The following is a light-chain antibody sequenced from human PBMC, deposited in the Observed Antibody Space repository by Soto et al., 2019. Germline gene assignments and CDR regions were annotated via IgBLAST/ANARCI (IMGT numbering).Light chain of an antibody. CDR2: DVS. CDR3: SSYTSRSTRV. Sequence: QSALTQPASVSGAPGQSITISCTGTSSDVGGYNYVSWDQQHPGKAPKLMIYDVSNRPSGVSNRFSGSKSGNTASLTISGLQAEDEADYYCSSYTSRSTRVFGGGTKLTVL. J-gene: IGLJ2*01. CDR1: SSDVGGYNY. V-gene: IGLV2-14*01.